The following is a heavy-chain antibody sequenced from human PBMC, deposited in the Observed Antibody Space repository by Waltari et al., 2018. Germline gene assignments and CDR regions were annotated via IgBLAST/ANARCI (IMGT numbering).Heavy chain of an antibody. V-gene: IGHV3-21*01. Sequence: EVQLVESGGGLVKPGGSLRLSCAASGFTFGSYSMNWVSQAPGKGLEWVSSISSSSSYIYYADSVKGRFTISRDNAKNSLYLQMNSLRAEDTAVYYCARDLSPGGNVDYWGQGTLVTVSS. D-gene: IGHD2-15*01. CDR2: ISSSSSYI. J-gene: IGHJ4*02. CDR1: GFTFGSYS. CDR3: ARDLSPGGNVDY.